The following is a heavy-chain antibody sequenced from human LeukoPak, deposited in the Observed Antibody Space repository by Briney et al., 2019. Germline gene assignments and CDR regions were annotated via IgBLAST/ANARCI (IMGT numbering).Heavy chain of an antibody. J-gene: IGHJ4*02. D-gene: IGHD2-2*01. Sequence: KPSETLSLTCAVYGGSFSGYYWSWIRQPPGKGLEWIGEINHSGSTNYNPSLKSRVTISVDTSKNQFSLELSSVTAADTAVYYCARGRRTRPLDYWGQGTLVTVSS. V-gene: IGHV4-34*01. CDR2: INHSGST. CDR1: GGSFSGYY. CDR3: ARGRRTRPLDY.